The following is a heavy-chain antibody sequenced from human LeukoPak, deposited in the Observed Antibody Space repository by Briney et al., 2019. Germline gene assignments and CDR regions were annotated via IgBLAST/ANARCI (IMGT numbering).Heavy chain of an antibody. CDR3: ARHSGYGYWNFDY. Sequence: SETLSLTCTVSGGSISSYYWSWIRQPPGKGLEWIGYIYYSGSTNYNPSLKSRVTISVDTSKNQFSLKLSSVTAADTAVYYCARHSGYGYWNFDYWGQGTLVTVSS. CDR2: IYYSGST. CDR1: GGSISSYY. V-gene: IGHV4-59*08. J-gene: IGHJ4*02. D-gene: IGHD5-12*01.